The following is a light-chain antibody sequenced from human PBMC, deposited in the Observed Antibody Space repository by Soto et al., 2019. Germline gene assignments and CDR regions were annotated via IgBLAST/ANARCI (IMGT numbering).Light chain of an antibody. CDR1: NIGSDS. CDR2: DDS. CDR3: QVWDGSSDHYV. J-gene: IGLJ1*01. Sequence: SYELTQPPSVSVAPGQTARNTCGGDNIGSDSVHWYQQKPGQAPLLVVYDDSDRPSGIPERFSGFSYGNTATLTISRVEAGDEADYYCQVWDGSSDHYVFGTGTKVTVL. V-gene: IGLV3-21*02.